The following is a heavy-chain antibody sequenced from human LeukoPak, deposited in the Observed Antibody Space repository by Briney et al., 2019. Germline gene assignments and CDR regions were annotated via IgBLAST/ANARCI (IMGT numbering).Heavy chain of an antibody. CDR1: GGTFSSYA. CDR3: ARDVLPRGLDP. D-gene: IGHD3-10*01. CDR2: IIPIFGIA. J-gene: IGHJ5*02. Sequence: GASVKVSCKASGGTFSSYAISWVRQAPGQGLEWMGRIIPIFGIANYAQKFQGRVTITADKSTSTAYMELSSLRSEDTAVYYCARDVLPRGLDPWGQGTLVTVSS. V-gene: IGHV1-69*04.